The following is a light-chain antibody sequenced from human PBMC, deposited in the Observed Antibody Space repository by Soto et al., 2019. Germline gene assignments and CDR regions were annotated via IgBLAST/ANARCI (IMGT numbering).Light chain of an antibody. Sequence: QSALTQPPSASGSPGQSVTISCTGTSSDIGEYNYVSWYQQHPGKAPKLMIYEVNKRPSGVPDRFSGSKSGNTASLTVSGLQAEDEADYYCSSYAGSDNFVFGTGTKLTVL. V-gene: IGLV2-8*01. J-gene: IGLJ1*01. CDR2: EVN. CDR1: SSDIGEYNY. CDR3: SSYAGSDNFV.